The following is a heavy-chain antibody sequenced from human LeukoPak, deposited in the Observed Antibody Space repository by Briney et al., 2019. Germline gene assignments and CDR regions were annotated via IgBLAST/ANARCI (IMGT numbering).Heavy chain of an antibody. V-gene: IGHV4-59*01. CDR1: GGSISSYY. CDR3: AREGGPYRPLDY. CDR2: IYYSGST. J-gene: IGHJ4*02. Sequence: SETLSLTCTVSGGSISSYYWSWIRQPPGKGLEWIGYIYYSGSTNYNPSLKSRVTISVDTSKNQFSLKPSSVTAADTAVYYCAREGGPYRPLDYSGQGTLVTVAS.